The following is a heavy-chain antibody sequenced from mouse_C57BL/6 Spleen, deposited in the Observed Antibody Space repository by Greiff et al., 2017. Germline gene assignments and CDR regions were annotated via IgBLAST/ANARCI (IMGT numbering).Heavy chain of an antibody. J-gene: IGHJ2*01. CDR3: ARSTTVVFDY. Sequence: QVQLQQSGPELVKPGASVKISCKASGYAFSSSWMNWVKQRPGKGLEWIGRIYPGAGDTNYNGKFKGKATLTADKSSSTAYMQLSSLTSEDSAVYFCARSTTVVFDYWGQGTTLTVSS. CDR2: IYPGAGDT. CDR1: GYAFSSSW. D-gene: IGHD1-1*01. V-gene: IGHV1-82*01.